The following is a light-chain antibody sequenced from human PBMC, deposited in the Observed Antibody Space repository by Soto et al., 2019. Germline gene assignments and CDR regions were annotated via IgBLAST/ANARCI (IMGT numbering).Light chain of an antibody. CDR1: TSDVGGYNY. V-gene: IGLV2-14*01. Sequence: QPVLTQPASVSGSPGQSITISCTGTTSDVGGYNYVSWYQQHPGRAPKLIIYDVGNRPSGVSNRFSGSKSANAASLAISGLQAEDEADYYGSSYTVTRGVVFGGGTKLTVL. J-gene: IGLJ2*01. CDR2: DVG. CDR3: SSYTVTRGVV.